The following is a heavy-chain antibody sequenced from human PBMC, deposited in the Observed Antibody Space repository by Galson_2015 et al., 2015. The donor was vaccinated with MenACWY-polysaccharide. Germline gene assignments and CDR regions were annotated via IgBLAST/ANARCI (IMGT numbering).Heavy chain of an antibody. V-gene: IGHV3-30*03. CDR3: ARDSLKGEIPAAVSSP. CDR2: ISYDGSKK. Sequence: SLRLSCAASGFSFSSSAMHWVRQAPGKGLEWVAIISYDGSKKYYADSVKGRVTISRDNSKNTLYLEMYSLRVEDTAVYYCARDSLKGEIPAAVSSPWGKGTLVTVSS. CDR1: GFSFSSSA. D-gene: IGHD2-2*01. J-gene: IGHJ5*02.